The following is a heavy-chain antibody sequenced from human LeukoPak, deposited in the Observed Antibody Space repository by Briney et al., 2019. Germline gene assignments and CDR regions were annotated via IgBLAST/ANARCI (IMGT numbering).Heavy chain of an antibody. D-gene: IGHD3-10*01. J-gene: IGHJ5*02. Sequence: SETLSLTCAVYGGSFSGYFWTWIRQPPGKGLEWIGEINHGGITNHNPSLRSRVSISVDTSKNQFSLKLRSVTAADTAVYYCARGYYYGSGSYDRGFDPWGQGTLVTVSS. CDR2: INHGGIT. CDR3: ARGYYYGSGSYDRGFDP. V-gene: IGHV4-34*01. CDR1: GGSFSGYF.